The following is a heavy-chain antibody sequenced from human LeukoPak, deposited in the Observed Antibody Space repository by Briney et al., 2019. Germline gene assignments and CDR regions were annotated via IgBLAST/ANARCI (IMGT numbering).Heavy chain of an antibody. CDR3: ARQQGSYYDSSGFDY. J-gene: IGHJ4*02. Sequence: SETLSLTCTVSGGSISSYYWSWIRQPPGKGLEWLGYIYYSGSTNYNPSLKSRVTISVDTSKNQFSLKLSSVTAADTAVYYCARQQGSYYDSSGFDYWGQGTLVTVSS. V-gene: IGHV4-59*08. CDR1: GGSISSYY. D-gene: IGHD3-22*01. CDR2: IYYSGST.